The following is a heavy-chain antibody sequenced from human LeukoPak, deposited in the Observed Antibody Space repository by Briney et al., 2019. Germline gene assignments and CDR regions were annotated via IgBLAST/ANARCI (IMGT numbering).Heavy chain of an antibody. D-gene: IGHD6-13*01. CDR2: IKQGGSEK. Sequence: PGGSLRLSCAASGFTFSIYWMSWVRQAPGKGLEWVANIKQGGSEKYYVDSVKGRFTISRDNAKNSLYLQMNSLRAEDTAVYFCARVPGTAAGSHFYYFGMDVWGQGTTVTVSS. J-gene: IGHJ6*02. CDR1: GFTFSIYW. V-gene: IGHV3-7*03. CDR3: ARVPGTAAGSHFYYFGMDV.